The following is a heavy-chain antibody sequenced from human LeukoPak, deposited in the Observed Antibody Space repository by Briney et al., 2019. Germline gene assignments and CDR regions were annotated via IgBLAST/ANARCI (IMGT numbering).Heavy chain of an antibody. CDR3: ARDKGEESAMDH. J-gene: IGHJ4*02. V-gene: IGHV1-69*06. CDR1: GGTFSSYA. CDR2: IIPIFGTA. D-gene: IGHD2-2*01. Sequence: SVKVSCKASGGTFSSYAISWVGQAPGQGLEWMGGIIPIFGTANYAQKFQGRVTITADKSTSTAYMELSSLRSEDTAVYYCARDKGEESAMDHWGQGTLVTVSS.